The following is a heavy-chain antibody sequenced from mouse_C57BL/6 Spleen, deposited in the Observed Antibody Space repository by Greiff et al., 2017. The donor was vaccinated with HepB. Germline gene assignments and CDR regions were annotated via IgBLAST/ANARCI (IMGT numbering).Heavy chain of an antibody. D-gene: IGHD2-4*01. CDR1: GFSFNTYA. J-gene: IGHJ1*03. V-gene: IGHV10-1*01. Sequence: EVQLVESGGGLVQPKGSLKLSCAASGFSFNTYAMNWVRQAPGKGLEWVARIRSKSNNYATYYADSVKDRFTISRDDSESMLYLQMNNLKTEDTAMYYCVRQGDYAPGYFDVWGTGTTVTVSS. CDR2: IRSKSNNYAT. CDR3: VRQGDYAPGYFDV.